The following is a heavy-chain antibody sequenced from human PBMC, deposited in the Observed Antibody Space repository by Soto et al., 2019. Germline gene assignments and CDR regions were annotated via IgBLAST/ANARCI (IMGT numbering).Heavy chain of an antibody. CDR2: ISYDGTTR. Sequence: QVHLVESGGGVVQPGRSLRLSCVASGFTFNTFAMHWVRRAPGRGLEWVAVISYDGTTRYYADSIRGRFVISRDNSKNILYLQMNSLRDEDTAVYYCARAPTSRLDYWGQGTLVTVSA. CDR1: GFTFNTFA. CDR3: ARAPTSRLDY. V-gene: IGHV3-30*09. J-gene: IGHJ4*02.